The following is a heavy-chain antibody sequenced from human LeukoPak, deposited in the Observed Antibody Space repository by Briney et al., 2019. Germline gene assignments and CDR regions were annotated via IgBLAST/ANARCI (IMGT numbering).Heavy chain of an antibody. J-gene: IGHJ4*02. Sequence: SETLSLTCTVSGGSVSSYFWSWIRQPPGKGLEWIGYNYYSGSASYNPSLKSRVTISLDTSKNQFSLKLNSVTAADTAVYYCARDDYYDSSGYYYWGQGTLVTVSS. V-gene: IGHV4-59*02. CDR2: NYYSGSA. CDR1: GGSVSSYF. D-gene: IGHD3-22*01. CDR3: ARDDYYDSSGYYY.